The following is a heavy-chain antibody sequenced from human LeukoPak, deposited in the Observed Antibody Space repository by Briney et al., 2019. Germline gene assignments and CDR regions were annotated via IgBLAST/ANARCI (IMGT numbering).Heavy chain of an antibody. CDR3: ASTVTSRYCSGGSCYGALDY. D-gene: IGHD2-15*01. CDR2: ISGSGGST. V-gene: IGHV3-23*01. Sequence: PGGSLRLSCAASGFTFSSYAMSWVRQAPGKGLEWVSAISGSGGSTYYADSVKGRFTISRDNSKNTLYLQMNSLRAEDTAVYCASTVTSRYCSGGSCYGALDYWGQGTLVTVSS. CDR1: GFTFSSYA. J-gene: IGHJ4*02.